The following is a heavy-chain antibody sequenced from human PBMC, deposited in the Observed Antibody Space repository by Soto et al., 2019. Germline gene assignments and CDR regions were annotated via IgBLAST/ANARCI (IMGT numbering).Heavy chain of an antibody. CDR3: ARERAPYYYYMDV. J-gene: IGHJ6*03. CDR1: GYTFTSYD. CDR2: ISAYNGNT. Sequence: ASVTVSCKASGYTFTSYDINWVRQAPGQGLEWMGWISAYNGNTNYAQKLQGRVTMTTDTSTSTAYMELRSLRSDDTAVYYCARERAPYYYYMDVWGKGTTVTVSS. V-gene: IGHV1-18*01.